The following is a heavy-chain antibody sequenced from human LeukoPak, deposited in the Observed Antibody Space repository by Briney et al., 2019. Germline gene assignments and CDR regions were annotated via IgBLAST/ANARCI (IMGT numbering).Heavy chain of an antibody. J-gene: IGHJ4*02. Sequence: SETLSLTCTVSGYSISSGYYWGWIRQPPGKGLEWIGSIYHSGSTYYNPSLKSRVTISVDTPKNQFSLKLSSVTAADTAVYYCARKAADSSGYYYEGYFDYWGQGTLVTVSS. D-gene: IGHD3-22*01. CDR2: IYHSGST. CDR3: ARKAADSSGYYYEGYFDY. CDR1: GYSISSGYY. V-gene: IGHV4-38-2*02.